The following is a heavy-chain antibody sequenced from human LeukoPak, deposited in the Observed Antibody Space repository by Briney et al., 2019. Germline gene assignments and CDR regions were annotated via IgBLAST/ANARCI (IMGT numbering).Heavy chain of an antibody. V-gene: IGHV3-74*01. D-gene: IGHD1-26*01. CDR3: ARQIVGATGLDY. J-gene: IGHJ4*02. Sequence: GGSLRLSCAVSGFTFSSHWMRWVRQAPGKGLVWVSHIKSDGSSTNYADSVKGRFTISRDNAKNTLYLQMNSLRAEDTAVYYCARQIVGATGLDYWGQGTLVTVSS. CDR1: GFTFSSHW. CDR2: IKSDGSST.